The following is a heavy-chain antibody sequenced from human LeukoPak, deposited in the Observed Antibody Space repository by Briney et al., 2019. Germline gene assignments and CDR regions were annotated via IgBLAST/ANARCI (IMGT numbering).Heavy chain of an antibody. CDR3: ARGGAIRGNYYYGMDV. CDR1: GGSISNYY. D-gene: IGHD2-2*02. V-gene: IGHV4-59*01. CDR2: IYYSGST. Sequence: SETLSLTRTVSGGSISNYYWSWVRQPPGKGLEWIGYIYYSGSTKYNSSLKSRVTISVDTSKNQFPLKLSSVTAADTAVYYCARGGAIRGNYYYGMDVWGQGTTVTVSS. J-gene: IGHJ6*02.